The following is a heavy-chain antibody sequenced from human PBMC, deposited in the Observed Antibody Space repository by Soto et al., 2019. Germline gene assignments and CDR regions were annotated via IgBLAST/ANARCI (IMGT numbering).Heavy chain of an antibody. V-gene: IGHV4-39*01. Sequence: SETLSLTCSVSGGSVGTGPYYWGWIRQPPGQGLEWIGSVHNGGNIFYNPSLKSRVTISLDTSNNQFSLNLGSVTAADTAVYYCARRRKDCFDSWGQGALVTVSS. CDR3: ARRRKDCFDS. J-gene: IGHJ5*01. CDR2: VHNGGNI. CDR1: GGSVGTGPYY.